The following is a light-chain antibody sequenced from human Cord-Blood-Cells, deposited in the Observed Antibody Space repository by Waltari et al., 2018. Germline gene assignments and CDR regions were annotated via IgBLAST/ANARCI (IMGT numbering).Light chain of an antibody. Sequence: QSALTQPRSVSGSPGPSVTISCTGTSSDVGGYNYVSWYQQHPGKAPKIMIYDVSKRPSGVPDRFSGSKSGNTASLTISGLQAEDEADYYCCSYAGSYTYVFGTGTKVTVL. CDR3: CSYAGSYTYV. CDR2: DVS. V-gene: IGLV2-11*01. CDR1: SSDVGGYNY. J-gene: IGLJ1*01.